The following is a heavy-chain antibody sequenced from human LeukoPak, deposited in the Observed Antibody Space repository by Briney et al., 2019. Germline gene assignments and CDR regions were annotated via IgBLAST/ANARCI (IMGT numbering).Heavy chain of an antibody. V-gene: IGHV3-23*01. D-gene: IGHD5-24*01. CDR3: AKDRQRWLQWYFDY. Sequence: GGSLTLSCAASGFTFSSYAVSWARQAPGEGREWGSAISGSGGSTYHAASVKGRFTISRDNSKNTLYLQMTSLRAEDTAVYYCAKDRQRWLQWYFDYWGQGTLITVSS. J-gene: IGHJ4*02. CDR2: ISGSGGST. CDR1: GFTFSSYA.